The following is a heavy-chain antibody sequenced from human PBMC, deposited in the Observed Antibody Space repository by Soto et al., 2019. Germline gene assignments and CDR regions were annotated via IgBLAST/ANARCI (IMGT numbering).Heavy chain of an antibody. J-gene: IGHJ3*02. V-gene: IGHV2-5*02. CDR3: AHRPDTAMVGSDAFDI. Sequence: QITLKESGPTLVKPTQTLTLTCTFSGFSLSTSGVGVGWIRQPPGKALEWLALIYWDDDKRYSPSLKSRLTIPKDTSKNQVVLTMTNMDPVDTATYYGAHRPDTAMVGSDAFDIWGQGTMVTVSS. CDR2: IYWDDDK. D-gene: IGHD5-18*01. CDR1: GFSLSTSGVG.